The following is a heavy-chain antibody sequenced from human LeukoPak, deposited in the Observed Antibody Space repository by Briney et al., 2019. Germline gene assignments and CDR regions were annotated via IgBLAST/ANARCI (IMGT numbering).Heavy chain of an antibody. J-gene: IGHJ4*02. CDR2: MLYSGST. D-gene: IGHD2-2*01. CDR3: ARHVLVVVPAATGGSFDY. CDR1: GASISNFY. V-gene: IGHV4-59*08. Sequence: SETLSLTCTVSGASISNFYWSWIRQAPGQGLEWIGYMLYSGSTNQKPSLRSRVTISVDTSKNQVSLKLSSVTAADTAVYYCARHVLVVVPAATGGSFDYWGQGTLVTVSS.